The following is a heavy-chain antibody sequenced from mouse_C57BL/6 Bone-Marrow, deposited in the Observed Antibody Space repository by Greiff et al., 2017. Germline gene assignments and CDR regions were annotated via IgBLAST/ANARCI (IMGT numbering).Heavy chain of an antibody. V-gene: IGHV1-82*01. Sequence: VKLMESGPELVKPGASVKISCKASGYAFSSSWMNWVKQRPGKGLEWIGRIYPGDGDTNYNGKFKGKATLTADKSSSTAYMQLSSLTSEDSAVYFCASEGLTGAWFAYGGQGTLVTVSA. CDR3: ASEGLTGAWFAY. J-gene: IGHJ3*01. CDR1: GYAFSSSW. D-gene: IGHD4-1*01. CDR2: IYPGDGDT.